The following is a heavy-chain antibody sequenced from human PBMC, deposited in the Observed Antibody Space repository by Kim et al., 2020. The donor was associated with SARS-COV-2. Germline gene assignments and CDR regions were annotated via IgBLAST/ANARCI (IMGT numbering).Heavy chain of an antibody. D-gene: IGHD3-3*01. V-gene: IGHV4-34*01. CDR3: ARVHYDFWSGYPDDAFDI. CDR1: GGSFSGYY. J-gene: IGHJ3*02. CDR2: INHSGST. Sequence: SETLSLTCAVYGGSFSGYYWSWIRQPPGKGLEWIGEINHSGSTNYNPSLKSRVTISVDTSKNQFSLKLSSVTAADTAVYYCARVHYDFWSGYPDDAFDI.